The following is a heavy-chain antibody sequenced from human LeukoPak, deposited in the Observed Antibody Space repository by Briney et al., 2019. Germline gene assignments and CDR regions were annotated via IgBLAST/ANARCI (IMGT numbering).Heavy chain of an antibody. Sequence: PETLSLTCAVSGGSISSSNWWSWVRQPPGKGLEWIGEIYHSGSTNYNPSLKSRVTISVDKSKNQFSLKLSSVTAADTAVYYCARGLGLEGYSSSSGDYWGQGTLVTVSS. CDR2: IYHSGST. J-gene: IGHJ4*02. D-gene: IGHD6-6*01. CDR1: GGSISSSNW. CDR3: ARGLGLEGYSSSSGDY. V-gene: IGHV4-4*03.